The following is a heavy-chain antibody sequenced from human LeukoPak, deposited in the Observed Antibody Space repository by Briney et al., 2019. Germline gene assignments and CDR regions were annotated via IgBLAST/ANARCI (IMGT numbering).Heavy chain of an antibody. CDR2: IYPGDSDT. D-gene: IGHD3-22*01. Sequence: GESLKISCKGSGYSFTNYWIGWVRQMPGKGLEWMGIIYPGDSDTRYSPSFQGQVTISADKSISTAYLQWSSLKAWDTAMYYCAKQPSYYDSSGHRETNAFDIWGEGTMVTVSS. CDR1: GYSFTNYW. CDR3: AKQPSYYDSSGHRETNAFDI. V-gene: IGHV5-51*01. J-gene: IGHJ3*02.